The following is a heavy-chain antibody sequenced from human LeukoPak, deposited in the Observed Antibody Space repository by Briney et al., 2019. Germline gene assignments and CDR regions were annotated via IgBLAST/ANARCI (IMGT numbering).Heavy chain of an antibody. J-gene: IGHJ3*02. CDR3: ARQGGKRDYYGDYVIPDAFDI. D-gene: IGHD4-17*01. V-gene: IGHV5-51*01. Sequence: GESLKISCKGSGYSFTSYWIGWVRQMPGKGLEWMGIIYPGDSDTRYSSSFQGQVTISADKSISTAYLQWSSLKASDTAMYYCARQGGKRDYYGDYVIPDAFDIWGQGTMVTVSS. CDR2: IYPGDSDT. CDR1: GYSFTSYW.